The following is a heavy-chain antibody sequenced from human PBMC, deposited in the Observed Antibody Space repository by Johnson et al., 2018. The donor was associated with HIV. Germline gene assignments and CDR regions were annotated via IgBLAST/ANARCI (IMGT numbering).Heavy chain of an antibody. D-gene: IGHD6-6*01. CDR2: ITWNGGGT. J-gene: IGHJ3*02. Sequence: VQLVESGGGVVRPGGSLILSCAASGFSFDDYDMSWVRQAPWKGLEWVSGITWNGGGTHYADSVKGRFTISRDNAKNSLYLQMNSLRAEDTAVYYCASPWGRFSTSSLDIFDIWGQGTMVTVSS. CDR1: GFSFDDYD. CDR3: ASPWGRFSTSSLDIFDI. V-gene: IGHV3-20*04.